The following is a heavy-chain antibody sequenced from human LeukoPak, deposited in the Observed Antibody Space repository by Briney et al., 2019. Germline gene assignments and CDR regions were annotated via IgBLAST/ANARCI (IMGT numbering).Heavy chain of an antibody. CDR3: AKDGDYSILRWFDP. CDR2: ISASGT. CDR1: GFTFSRLA. J-gene: IGHJ5*02. V-gene: IGHV3-23*01. D-gene: IGHD4-11*01. Sequence: GGSLRLSCAASGFTFSRLAMTWVRQAPGKGLEWVSTISASGTYYADSVKGRFTISRENSKNTLYLQMNSLRPEDTAVYYCAKDGDYSILRWFDPWGQGTLVTVSS.